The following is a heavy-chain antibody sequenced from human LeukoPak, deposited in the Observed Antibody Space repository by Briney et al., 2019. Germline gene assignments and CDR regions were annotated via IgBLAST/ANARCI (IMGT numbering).Heavy chain of an antibody. J-gene: IGHJ5*02. CDR2: INCKSGGT. CDR1: GYTFTDYY. CDR3: ARGPIATEGPRRPNYFDP. D-gene: IGHD4/OR15-4a*01. Sequence: GASVKFSCKASGYTFTDYYIHWVRQAPGQGLEWMGRINCKSGGTNYGQNFQGRVTMTRDTSISTAYMELSRLRSDDTAVYYCARGPIATEGPRRPNYFDPWGQGTLVTVSS. V-gene: IGHV1-2*06.